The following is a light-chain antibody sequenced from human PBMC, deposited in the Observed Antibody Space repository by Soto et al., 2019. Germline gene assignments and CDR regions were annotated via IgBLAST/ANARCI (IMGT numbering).Light chain of an antibody. Sequence: IQLTQSPSSLSASVGDRVTITCRASQGINSYLAWYQQKPGKVPQLXIYEAFILQSGVPSRFSGSGSGTDFTLTITSLQPEDFAAYYCQQSSNTPLTFGGGTKVDIK. V-gene: IGKV1-39*01. CDR2: EAF. CDR3: QQSSNTPLT. CDR1: QGINSY. J-gene: IGKJ4*01.